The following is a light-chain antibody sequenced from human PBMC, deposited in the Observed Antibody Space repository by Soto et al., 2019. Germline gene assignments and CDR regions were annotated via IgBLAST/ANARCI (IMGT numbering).Light chain of an antibody. J-gene: IGLJ2*01. Sequence: QSALTQPRSVSGSPGQSVTISCTGTSSDVGGYNYVSWYQHHPGKAPKSMLYDVSKRPSGVPDRFSGSKSGNTASLTISGLQAEDEADYYCCSYAGSYTLVFGGGTKLTVL. CDR3: CSYAGSYTLV. CDR2: DVS. CDR1: SSDVGGYNY. V-gene: IGLV2-11*01.